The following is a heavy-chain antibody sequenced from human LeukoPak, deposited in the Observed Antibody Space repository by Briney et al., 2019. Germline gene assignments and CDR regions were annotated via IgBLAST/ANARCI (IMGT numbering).Heavy chain of an antibody. CDR1: GGSFSGYY. J-gene: IGHJ4*02. V-gene: IGHV4-34*01. CDR2: INHSGST. Sequence: SETLSLTCAVYGGSFSGYYWSWIRQPPGKGLEWIGEINHSGSTNYNPSLKSRVTISVDTSKNQFSLKLSSVTAADTAVYYCARVMLMGGYSCGFLRGPLLDWGQGTLVTVSS. D-gene: IGHD5-18*01. CDR3: ARVMLMGGYSCGFLRGPLLD.